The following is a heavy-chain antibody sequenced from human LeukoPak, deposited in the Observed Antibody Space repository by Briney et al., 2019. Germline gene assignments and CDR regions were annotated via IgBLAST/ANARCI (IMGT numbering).Heavy chain of an antibody. CDR2: IYDSGSA. J-gene: IGHJ4*02. Sequence: PSETLSLTCTVSGGSISNGAYHWGWIRQHPRKGLEWIGYIYDSGSAYYNPSLKSRLTISVDTSKNQFSLKLYSVTAADTAVYYCASHGTSASDYWGQGTLVTVSS. V-gene: IGHV4-31*03. D-gene: IGHD6-13*01. CDR1: GGSISNGAYH. CDR3: ASHGTSASDY.